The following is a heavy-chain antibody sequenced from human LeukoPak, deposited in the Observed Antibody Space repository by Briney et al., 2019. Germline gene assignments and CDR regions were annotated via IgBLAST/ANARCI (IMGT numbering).Heavy chain of an antibody. CDR1: GGTFSSYA. CDR2: IIPIFGTA. V-gene: IGHV1-69*01. J-gene: IGHJ4*02. D-gene: IGHD5-18*01. Sequence: ASVKVSCKASGGTFSSYAISWVRQAPGQGLEWMGGIIPIFGTANYAQKFQGRVTITADESTSTAYMELSSLRSGDTAVYYCARESEGGYSYGPDYWGQGTLVTVSS. CDR3: ARESEGGYSYGPDY.